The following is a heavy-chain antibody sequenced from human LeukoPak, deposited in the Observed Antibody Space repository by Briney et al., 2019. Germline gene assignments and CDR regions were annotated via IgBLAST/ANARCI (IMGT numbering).Heavy chain of an antibody. CDR1: GFTFSTYA. Sequence: GGSLRLSCAASGFTFSTYALTWVRQAPGKGLGWVSGISDSGGSTYYADSVKGRLTISRDNSKNTLYLQMNSLRAEDTAVYYCAKVDSSSWYVAFDMWGQGTMVTVPS. V-gene: IGHV3-23*01. J-gene: IGHJ3*02. D-gene: IGHD6-13*01. CDR3: AKVDSSSWYVAFDM. CDR2: ISDSGGST.